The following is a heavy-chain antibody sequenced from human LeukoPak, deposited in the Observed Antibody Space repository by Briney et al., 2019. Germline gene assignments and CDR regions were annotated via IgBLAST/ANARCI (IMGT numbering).Heavy chain of an antibody. CDR3: ARIKWGYSSGWYEGDY. Sequence: GASVKVSCKASGYTFTGYYMHWVRQAPGQGLEWMGWINPNSGGTNYAQKFQGRVTMTRDTSISTAYMELSRLRSDDTAVYYCARIKWGYSSGWYEGDYWGQGTLVTVSS. CDR2: INPNSGGT. V-gene: IGHV1-2*02. CDR1: GYTFTGYY. D-gene: IGHD6-19*01. J-gene: IGHJ4*02.